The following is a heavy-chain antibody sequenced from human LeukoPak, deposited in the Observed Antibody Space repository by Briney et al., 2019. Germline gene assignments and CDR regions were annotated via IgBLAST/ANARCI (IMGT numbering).Heavy chain of an antibody. Sequence: SETLSLTCTVSGGSISSGGYYWSWIRQPPGKGLEWIGYIYYSGSTNYNPSLKSRVTISVDTSKNQFSLKLSSVTAADTAVYYCARVVAVLAYGMDVWGQGTTVTVSS. V-gene: IGHV4-61*08. CDR1: GGSISSGGYY. CDR3: ARVVAVLAYGMDV. D-gene: IGHD2-15*01. CDR2: IYYSGST. J-gene: IGHJ6*02.